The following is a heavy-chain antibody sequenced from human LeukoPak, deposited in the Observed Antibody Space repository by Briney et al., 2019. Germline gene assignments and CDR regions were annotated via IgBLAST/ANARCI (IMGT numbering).Heavy chain of an antibody. V-gene: IGHV1-69*05. CDR3: ARDIEYYYDSSGYYYGY. CDR1: GGTFSSYA. Sequence: GASVKVSCKASGGTFSSYAISWVRQAPGQGLEWMGGIIPIFGTANYAQKFQGRVTITTDESTSTAYMELRSLRSDDTAVYYCARDIEYYYDSSGYYYGYWGQGTLVTVSS. J-gene: IGHJ4*02. D-gene: IGHD3-22*01. CDR2: IIPIFGTA.